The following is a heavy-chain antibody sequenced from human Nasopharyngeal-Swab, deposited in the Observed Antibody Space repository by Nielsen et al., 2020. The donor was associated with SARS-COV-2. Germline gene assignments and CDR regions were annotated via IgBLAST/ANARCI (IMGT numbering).Heavy chain of an antibody. CDR1: GGSISSSSYY. CDR2: INHSGST. J-gene: IGHJ4*02. Sequence: SETLSLTCTVSGGSISSSSYYWSWIRQPPGKGLEWIGEINHSGSTNYNPSLKSRVTISVDTSKNQFSLKLSSVTAADTAVYYCARRGYSYAPRDWGQGTLVTVSS. CDR3: ARRGYSYAPRD. D-gene: IGHD5-18*01. V-gene: IGHV4-39*07.